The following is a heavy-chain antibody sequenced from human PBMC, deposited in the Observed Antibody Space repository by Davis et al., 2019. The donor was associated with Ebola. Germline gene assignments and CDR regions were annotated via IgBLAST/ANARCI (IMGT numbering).Heavy chain of an antibody. J-gene: IGHJ4*02. Sequence: ASAKVSCKASAYTFTSYAMHWVRHAPGQRLEWMGWINAGNGNTKYSQKFQGRVTITRDTSASTAYMELSSLRSEDTAVYYCARACRDYDILTGLAYWGQGTLVTVSS. V-gene: IGHV1-3*01. CDR3: ARACRDYDILTGLAY. CDR2: INAGNGNT. CDR1: AYTFTSYA. D-gene: IGHD3-9*01.